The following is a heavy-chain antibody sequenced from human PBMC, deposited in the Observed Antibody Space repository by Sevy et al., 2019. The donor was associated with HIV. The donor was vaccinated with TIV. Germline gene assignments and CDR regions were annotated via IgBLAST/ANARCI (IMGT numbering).Heavy chain of an antibody. CDR2: ISGSGGST. J-gene: IGHJ4*02. Sequence: GGSMRLSCAASGFTFSGYAMSWVRQAPGKGLYWVSGISGSGGSTYYADSVKGRFTISRDNSMNTLYLQMTSLRADDTAVYYCAKGSGYSYGYSYYWGQGILVTVSS. CDR3: AKGSGYSYGYSYY. V-gene: IGHV3-23*01. D-gene: IGHD5-18*01. CDR1: GFTFSGYA.